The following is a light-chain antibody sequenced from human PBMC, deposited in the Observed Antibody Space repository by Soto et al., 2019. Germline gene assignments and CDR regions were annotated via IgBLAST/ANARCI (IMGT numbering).Light chain of an antibody. Sequence: DIILTQSPDSLAVSLGERATINCKSSHTILYSSNNNDYLAWYQQKPGKAPKLLIYAASSLQSGVPLRFSGSGSGTDFTLTITSLQPEDFATYYCQQSYTTPPTLGGGTRVDIK. CDR2: AAS. V-gene: IGKV1-39*01. CDR1: HTILYSSNNNDY. CDR3: QQSYTTPPT. J-gene: IGKJ4*01.